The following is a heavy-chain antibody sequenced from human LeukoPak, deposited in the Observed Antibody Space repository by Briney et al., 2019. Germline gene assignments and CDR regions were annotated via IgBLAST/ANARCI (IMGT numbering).Heavy chain of an antibody. V-gene: IGHV1-2*06. CDR1: GYTFTGYY. J-gene: IGHJ4*02. CDR3: ARDAAKVYYFDY. D-gene: IGHD6-25*01. CDR2: INPNSGGT. Sequence: GASVKVSRKASGYTFTGYYMHWVRQAPGRGLEWMGRINPNSGGTNYAQKFQGRVTMTRDTSISTAYMELSRLRSDDTAVYYCARDAAKVYYFDYWGQGTLVTVSS.